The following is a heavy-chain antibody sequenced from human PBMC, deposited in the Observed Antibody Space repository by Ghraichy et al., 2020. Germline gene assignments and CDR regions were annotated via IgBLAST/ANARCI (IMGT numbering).Heavy chain of an antibody. CDR3: ARDPEGAGWFDP. CDR2: IYSGGTT. Sequence: GGSLRLSCAASGFTVSSNYMTWVRQAPGKGLEWVSVIYSGGTTYYADSVKGRFTIPRDNSKNTLYLQMNSLRAEDTAVYYCARDPEGAGWFDPWGQGTLVTVSS. V-gene: IGHV3-53*01. D-gene: IGHD1-26*01. J-gene: IGHJ5*02. CDR1: GFTVSSNY.